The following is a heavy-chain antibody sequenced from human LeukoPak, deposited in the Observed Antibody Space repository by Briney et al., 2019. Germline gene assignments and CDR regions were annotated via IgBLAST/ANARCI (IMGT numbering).Heavy chain of an antibody. CDR2: IFYSGST. Sequence: SETLSLTRTVSGGSISTSNYYWGWIRQPPGKGLEWIGNIFYSGSTYYGPSLKSRLTISVDTSKNQFSLKLSSVTAADTAVYYCARGAILEVEATIPEAFDYWGQGTLVTVSS. J-gene: IGHJ4*02. CDR1: GGSISTSNYY. V-gene: IGHV4-39*07. CDR3: ARGAILEVEATIPEAFDY. D-gene: IGHD5-12*01.